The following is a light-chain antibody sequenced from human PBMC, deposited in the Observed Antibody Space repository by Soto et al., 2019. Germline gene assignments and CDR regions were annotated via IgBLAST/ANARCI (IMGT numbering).Light chain of an antibody. CDR2: DVS. CDR3: SSYTTSNTRQIV. V-gene: IGLV2-14*03. J-gene: IGLJ1*01. CDR1: SKEVGGYNY. Sequence: HSVLTSPAPVFGSPGQATTISFNGTSKEVGGYNYVSWYQHHPGKAPKLMIFDVSNRPSGVSNRFSGSKSGNTASLTISGLQPEDEADYYCSSYTTSNTRQIVFGTGTKVTVL.